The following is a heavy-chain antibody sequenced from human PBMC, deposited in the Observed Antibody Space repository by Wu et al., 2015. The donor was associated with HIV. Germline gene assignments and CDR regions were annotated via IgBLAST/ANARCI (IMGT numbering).Heavy chain of an antibody. CDR1: GYSFTGYY. CDR3: ARVSGGSSGDGLIY. J-gene: IGHJ4*02. CDR2: INPNSGDT. V-gene: IGHV1-2*02. Sequence: QVQLVQSGAEVKKPGASVKVSCTASGYSFTGYYILWVRQAPGQGLEWMGWINPNSGDTKYPQKFRGRVTMTRDTSITTVYMELSRLRSDDTAMYYCARVSGGSSGDGLIYWGPGNPGPPSPQ. D-gene: IGHD6-6*01.